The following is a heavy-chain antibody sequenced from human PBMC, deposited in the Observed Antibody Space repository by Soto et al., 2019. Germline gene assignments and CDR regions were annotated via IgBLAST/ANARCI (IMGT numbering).Heavy chain of an antibody. V-gene: IGHV4-30-4*01. Sequence: QVQLQESGPGLVKPSQTLSLTCTVSGASISSGDDYWSWIRQPPGKGLEWIGYTHYSGSVNYNPSLKSRVTISADASRSHVALILKSVTAADTAVHYCGRHGNYDIGWFDPWGQGILVTVSS. J-gene: IGHJ5*02. CDR3: GRHGNYDIGWFDP. D-gene: IGHD3-9*01. CDR2: THYSGSV. CDR1: GASISSGDDY.